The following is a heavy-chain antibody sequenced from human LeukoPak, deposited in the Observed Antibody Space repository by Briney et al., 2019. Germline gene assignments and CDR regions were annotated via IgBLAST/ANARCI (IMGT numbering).Heavy chain of an antibody. Sequence: GGSLRLSCAASGLTFSSHWMHWVRQAPGKGLVWVSRITNDGSSTTYADSVKGRFTISRDNAKNSLYLQMNSLRVEDTAVYYCARDTIQLWLVPQPYYYYYGMDVWGQGTTVTVSS. CDR3: ARDTIQLWLVPQPYYYYYGMDV. D-gene: IGHD5-18*01. J-gene: IGHJ6*02. CDR2: ITNDGSST. CDR1: GLTFSSHW. V-gene: IGHV3-74*01.